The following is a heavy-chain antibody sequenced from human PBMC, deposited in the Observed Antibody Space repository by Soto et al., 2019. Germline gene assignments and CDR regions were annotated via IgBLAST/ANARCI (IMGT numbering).Heavy chain of an antibody. CDR2: ISYDGSNK. D-gene: IGHD6-6*01. Sequence: QVQLVESGGGVVQPGRSLRLSCAASGFTLSSYAMHWVRQAPGKGLEWVAVISYDGSNKYYADSVKGRFTISRDNSKNTLYMQMNSLRAEDTAVYDCARKLLAARAADPIPFDYWGQGTLVTVSS. CDR1: GFTLSSYA. V-gene: IGHV3-30-3*01. J-gene: IGHJ4*02. CDR3: ARKLLAARAADPIPFDY.